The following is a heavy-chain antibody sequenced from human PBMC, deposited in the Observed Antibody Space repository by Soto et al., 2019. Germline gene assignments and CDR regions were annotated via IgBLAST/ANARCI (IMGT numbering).Heavy chain of an antibody. CDR3: AKGSADGVPYYFDY. J-gene: IGHJ4*02. V-gene: IGHV3-23*01. D-gene: IGHD6-13*01. CDR1: GFGFSSYA. Sequence: QPGGSLRLSCAASGFGFSSYAMSWVRQAPGKGLEWVSAISDSGYSTYYADTVKGRFTISRDISKDTLYLQMDSLRAEDTAVYYCAKGSADGVPYYFDYWGQGTLVTVSS. CDR2: ISDSGYST.